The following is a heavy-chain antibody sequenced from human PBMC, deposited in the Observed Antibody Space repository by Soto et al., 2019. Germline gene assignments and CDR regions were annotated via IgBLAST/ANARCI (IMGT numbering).Heavy chain of an antibody. V-gene: IGHV2-5*02. J-gene: IGHJ6*02. D-gene: IGHD2-15*01. CDR1: GFSLSTSGVG. CDR3: AHRRGGYCSGGSCPPTYGMDV. Sequence: QITLKESGPTLVKPTQTLTLTCTFSGFSLSTSGVGVGWIRQPPGKALEWLALIYWDDDKRYSPSLKSRLTITKDTSKTQVVLTMTNMDPVDTATYYCAHRRGGYCSGGSCPPTYGMDVWGQGTTVTVSS. CDR2: IYWDDDK.